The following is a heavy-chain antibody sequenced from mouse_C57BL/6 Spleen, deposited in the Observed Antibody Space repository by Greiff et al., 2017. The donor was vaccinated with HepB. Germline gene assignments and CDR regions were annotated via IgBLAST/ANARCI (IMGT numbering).Heavy chain of an antibody. CDR2: ISSGSSTI. CDR3: ARAGDYDGAMDY. J-gene: IGHJ4*01. D-gene: IGHD2-4*01. Sequence: EVQLVESGGGLVKPGGSLKLSCAASGFTFSDYGMHWVRQAPEKGLEWVAYISSGSSTIYYADTVKGRFTISRDNAKNTLFLQMTSLRSEDTAMYYCARAGDYDGAMDYWGQGTSVTVSS. CDR1: GFTFSDYG. V-gene: IGHV5-17*01.